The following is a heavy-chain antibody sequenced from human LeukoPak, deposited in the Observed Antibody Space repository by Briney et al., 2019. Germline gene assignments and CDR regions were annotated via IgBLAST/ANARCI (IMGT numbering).Heavy chain of an antibody. CDR1: GFTFSSYA. D-gene: IGHD2-8*01. CDR2: ISGSGGST. CDR3: AKDREYCTNGVCLLDY. V-gene: IGHV3-23*01. Sequence: GGSLRLSCAASGFTFSSYAMSWVRQAPGKGLEWVSAISGSGGSTYYADSVKGGFTISRDNSKNTLYLQMNSLRAEDTAVYYCAKDREYCTNGVCLLDYWGQGTLVTVSS. J-gene: IGHJ4*02.